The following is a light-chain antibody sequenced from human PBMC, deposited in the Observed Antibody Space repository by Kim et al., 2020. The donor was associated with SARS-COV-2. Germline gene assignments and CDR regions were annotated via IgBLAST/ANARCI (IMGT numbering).Light chain of an antibody. Sequence: VAPGQTASITCSGDKLGDKYACWYQQKPCQSPVLVIYQDSKRPSGIPERFSGSNSGNTATLTISGTQAMDEADYYCQAWDSSTVVFGGGTQLTVL. CDR2: QDS. CDR1: KLGDKY. CDR3: QAWDSSTVV. J-gene: IGLJ2*01. V-gene: IGLV3-1*01.